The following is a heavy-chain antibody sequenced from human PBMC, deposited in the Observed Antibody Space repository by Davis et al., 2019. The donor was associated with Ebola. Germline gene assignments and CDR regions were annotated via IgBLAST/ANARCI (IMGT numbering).Heavy chain of an antibody. CDR2: IRTNSEGTT. Sequence: GESLKISCAASGFTFSNYPMNWVRQAPGKGLEWISNIRTNSEGTTKHAESVKGRFTISIEDATSSLYLQMNSLRDEDTAVYYCAREAYYYDSSGYYSHFDYWGQGTLVLVSS. J-gene: IGHJ4*02. CDR3: AREAYYYDSSGYYSHFDY. CDR1: GFTFSNYP. D-gene: IGHD3-22*01. V-gene: IGHV3-48*02.